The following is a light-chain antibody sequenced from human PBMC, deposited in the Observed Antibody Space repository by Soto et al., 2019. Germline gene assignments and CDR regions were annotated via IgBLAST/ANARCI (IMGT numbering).Light chain of an antibody. J-gene: IGKJ1*01. Sequence: DIQMTQSPSSLSASVGDRVTITCRASQTISSYLNWYQQKPGKAPDLLIYGASSLQSGVPSRFSGSGSGTDFTLTISSLQPEDFATYYCQQSYITPQTFGQGTKVEIK. CDR1: QTISSY. CDR2: GAS. CDR3: QQSYITPQT. V-gene: IGKV1-39*01.